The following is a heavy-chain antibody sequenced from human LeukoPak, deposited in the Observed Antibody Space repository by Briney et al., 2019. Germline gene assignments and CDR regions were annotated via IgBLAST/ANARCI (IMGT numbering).Heavy chain of an antibody. D-gene: IGHD4-11*01. V-gene: IGHV5-51*01. CDR1: GYSFNTYS. CDR2: IYPSDSDT. Sequence: GESLKISCKGSGYSFNTYSIAWVRQMPGIGLEWMGVIYPSDSDTRYSPSFQGQVTISADKSISTAYLQWSSLKASDTAMYYCARRRGLQSIVNDYWGQGTLVTVSS. J-gene: IGHJ4*02. CDR3: ARRRGLQSIVNDY.